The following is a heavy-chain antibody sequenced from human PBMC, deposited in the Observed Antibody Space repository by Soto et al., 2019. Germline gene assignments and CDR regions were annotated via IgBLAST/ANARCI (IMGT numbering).Heavy chain of an antibody. V-gene: IGHV1-8*01. CDR2: MNPNSGNT. CDR3: ARRGLRGHQSIRYYGMDV. J-gene: IGHJ6*02. D-gene: IGHD2-21*01. Sequence: ASVQVSCKASGYTFTSYDINWVRQANGQGLEWMGWMNPNSGNTGYTQKFQGRVTMTRNTSISTAYMELSSLRSEDTAVYYCARRGLRGHQSIRYYGMDVWGQGTTGTVSS. CDR1: GYTFTSYD.